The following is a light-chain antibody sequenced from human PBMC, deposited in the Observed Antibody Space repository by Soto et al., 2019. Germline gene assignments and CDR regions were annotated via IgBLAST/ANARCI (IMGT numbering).Light chain of an antibody. V-gene: IGLV3-1*01. Sequence: SYELTQPPSVSVSPGQTASITCAGAKLGYKYACWYQQKPGQSPVLVIYQDSKRPSGIPERFSGSNSGNTATLTISGTQAMDEADYYCQAWDSSTWVFGGGTKLPVL. CDR3: QAWDSSTWV. CDR2: QDS. CDR1: KLGYKY. J-gene: IGLJ3*02.